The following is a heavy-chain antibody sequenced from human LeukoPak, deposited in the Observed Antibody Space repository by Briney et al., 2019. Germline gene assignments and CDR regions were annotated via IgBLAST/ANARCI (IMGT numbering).Heavy chain of an antibody. CDR3: ATEPGIGYAFDI. V-gene: IGHV3-30*04. D-gene: IGHD2-15*01. CDR2: ISYDGSNK. J-gene: IGHJ3*02. CDR1: GFTFSSYA. Sequence: GGSLRLSCAASGFTFSSYAMHWVRQAPGKGLEWVAVISYDGSNKYYADSVKGRFTISRDNAKNSLSLQMNSLRAEDTAVYYCATEPGIGYAFDIWGQGTMVTVSS.